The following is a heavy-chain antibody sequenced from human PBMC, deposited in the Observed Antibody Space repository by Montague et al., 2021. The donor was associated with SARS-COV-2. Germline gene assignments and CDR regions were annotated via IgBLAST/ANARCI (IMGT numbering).Heavy chain of an antibody. CDR3: AGDGRYNDFWSGYYSPSPQKDAFDI. D-gene: IGHD3-3*01. CDR1: GFTFSRIW. Sequence: SLRLSCAASGFTFSRIWMSWVRQAPGKGLEWVANIKEDGSEKNYVDSVKGRFTISRDNAKNSLYLQMNSLRAEDTAVYYCAGDGRYNDFWSGYYSPSPQKDAFDIRDREELVTAS. CDR2: IKEDGSEK. J-gene: IGHJ3*02. V-gene: IGHV3-7*01.